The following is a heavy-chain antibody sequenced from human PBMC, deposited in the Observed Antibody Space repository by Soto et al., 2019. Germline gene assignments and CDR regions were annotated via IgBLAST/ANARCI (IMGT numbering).Heavy chain of an antibody. J-gene: IGHJ4*02. D-gene: IGHD1-1*01. CDR2: INHSGST. CDR1: GGSFSGYY. CDR3: ARGHGTDY. Sequence: SETLSLTCAVYGGSFSGYYWSWIRQPPGKGLEWIGEINHSGSTNYNPSLKSRVTISVDTSKNQFSLKLSSMTAADTAMYYCARGHGTDYWGQGTLVTVSS. V-gene: IGHV4-34*01.